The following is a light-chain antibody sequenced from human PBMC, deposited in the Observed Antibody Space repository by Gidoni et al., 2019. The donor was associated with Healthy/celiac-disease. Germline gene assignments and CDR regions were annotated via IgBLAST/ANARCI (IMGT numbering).Light chain of an antibody. J-gene: IGKJ2*01. CDR3: QQRSNWPPMYT. CDR1: QSVSSY. CDR2: DAS. V-gene: IGKV3-11*01. Sequence: EIVLTQSPATLSLSPGERATLSCRASQSVSSYLAWYQQKPGQAPRLLIYDASNKATGIPARFSGSGSVTDFTLSISRLEPEEFAVYYCQQRSNWPPMYTFGQGTKLEIK.